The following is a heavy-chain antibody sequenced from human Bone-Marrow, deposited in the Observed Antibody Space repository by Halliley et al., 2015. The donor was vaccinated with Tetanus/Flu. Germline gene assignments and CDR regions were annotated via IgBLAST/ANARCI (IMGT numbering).Heavy chain of an antibody. Sequence: EWVGFMYYTGRTNYNPSLKSRGTISVDTSKNQFSLKLTSVTAADTAVYYCATGLGRSDAFDFWGQGTKVTVSS. CDR2: MYYTGRT. CDR3: ATGLGRSDAFDF. D-gene: IGHD2-21*01. V-gene: IGHV4-59*01. J-gene: IGHJ3*01.